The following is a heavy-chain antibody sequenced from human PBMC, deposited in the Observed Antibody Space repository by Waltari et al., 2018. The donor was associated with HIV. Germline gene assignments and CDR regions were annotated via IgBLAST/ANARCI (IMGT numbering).Heavy chain of an antibody. CDR1: GGSISSSSYY. CDR2: IYYSGST. CDR3: ARVALRGLQQLVNDAFDI. D-gene: IGHD6-13*01. J-gene: IGHJ3*02. Sequence: QLQLQESGPGLVKPSETLSLTCTVSGGSISSSSYYWGWIRQPPGKGLEWIGSIYYSGSTYYNPSLKSRVTISVDTSKNQFSLKLSSVTAADTAVYYCARVALRGLQQLVNDAFDIWGQGTMVTVSS. V-gene: IGHV4-39*07.